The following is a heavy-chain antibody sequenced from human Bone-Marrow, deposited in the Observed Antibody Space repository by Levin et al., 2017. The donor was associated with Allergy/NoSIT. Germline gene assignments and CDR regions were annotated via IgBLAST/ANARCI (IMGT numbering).Heavy chain of an antibody. CDR1: GFTFSDHP. J-gene: IGHJ4*02. Sequence: GGSLRLSCAVSGFTFSDHPMDWVRQAPGKGLEWVGRARTKGSSYTTLYAASVKGRFTISRDDSKSSLYLQMTSLKSEDTAVYYCGRAHTVTYLDYWGQGTLVTVSS. CDR2: ARTKGSSYTT. D-gene: IGHD4-11*01. V-gene: IGHV3-72*01. CDR3: GRAHTVTYLDY.